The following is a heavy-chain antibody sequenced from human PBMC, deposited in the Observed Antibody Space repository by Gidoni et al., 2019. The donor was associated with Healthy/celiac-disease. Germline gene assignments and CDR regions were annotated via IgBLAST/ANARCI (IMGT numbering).Heavy chain of an antibody. CDR1: GFSLSTSGVG. CDR2: INWNDDK. V-gene: IGHV2-5*01. CDR3: AHTPGPEEFDY. Sequence: QITLKESGPTLVKPTQTLTLTCTFSGFSLSTSGVGVGWIRQPPGKALEWLALINWNDDKRYSPSLKSRLTITKDTSKNQVVLTMTNMDPVDTATYYCAHTPGPEEFDYWGQGTLVTVSS. J-gene: IGHJ4*02.